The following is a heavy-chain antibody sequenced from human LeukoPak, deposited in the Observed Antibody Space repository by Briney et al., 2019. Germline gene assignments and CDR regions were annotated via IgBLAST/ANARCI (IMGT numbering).Heavy chain of an antibody. CDR3: ARVSGYGDEDY. V-gene: IGHV4-59*01. CDR1: GGSISSYY. CDR2: IYYSGST. Sequence: SETLSLTCTVSGGSISSYYWSWIRQPPGKGLEWIGYIYYSGSTNYNPSLKSRVTISVDTSKNQFSLKLSSVTAADTAVYYCARVSGYGDEDYWGQGTLVTVSS. D-gene: IGHD4-17*01. J-gene: IGHJ4*02.